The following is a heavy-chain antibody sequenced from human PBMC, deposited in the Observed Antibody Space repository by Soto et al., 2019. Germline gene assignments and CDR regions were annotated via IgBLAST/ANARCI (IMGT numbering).Heavy chain of an antibody. CDR1: GFSLSNARMG. V-gene: IGHV2-26*01. D-gene: IGHD2-15*01. CDR2: IFSNDEK. J-gene: IGHJ4*02. CDR3: ARMHLGGVVVVAATYFDY. Sequence: QGTLKESGPVLVKPTETLTLTCTVSGFSLSNARMGVSWIRQPPGKALEWLAHIFSNDEKSYSTSLKSRLTISKDTSKSQVVLTMTNMDPVDTATYYCARMHLGGVVVVAATYFDYWGQGTLVTVSS.